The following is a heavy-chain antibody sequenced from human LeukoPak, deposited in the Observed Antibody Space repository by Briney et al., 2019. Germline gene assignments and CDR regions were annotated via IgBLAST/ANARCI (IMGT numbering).Heavy chain of an antibody. CDR1: GFTLSSYG. V-gene: IGHV3-33*01. D-gene: IGHD2-8*01. CDR3: ARVIGGYCTNGVCYSDYGMDV. CDR2: IWYDGSNK. J-gene: IGHJ6*02. Sequence: GRSLRLSCAASGFTLSSYGMHWVRQAPGKGLEWVAVIWYDGSNKYYADSVKGRFTISRDNSKNTLYLQMNSLRAEDTAVYYCARVIGGYCTNGVCYSDYGMDVWGQGTTVTVSS.